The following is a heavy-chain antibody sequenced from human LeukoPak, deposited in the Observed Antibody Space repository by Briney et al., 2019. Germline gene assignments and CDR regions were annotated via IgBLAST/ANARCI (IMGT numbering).Heavy chain of an antibody. CDR1: GFTFSSQA. CDR2: VSESGDVT. J-gene: IGHJ4*02. V-gene: IGHV3-23*01. Sequence: GGSLRLSCVVSGFTFSSQAMSWVRQAPGKGLEWIAGVSESGDVTFHVDSVKGRFTISRDNSRNTLFLQMDSLRVEDTAVYYCAKDPEFWGQGTLVTVSS. D-gene: IGHD3-10*01. CDR3: AKDPEF.